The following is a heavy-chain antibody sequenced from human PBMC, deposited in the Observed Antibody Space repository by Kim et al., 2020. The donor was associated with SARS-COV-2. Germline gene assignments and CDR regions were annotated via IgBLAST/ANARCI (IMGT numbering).Heavy chain of an antibody. V-gene: IGHV3-11*04. CDR2: ISSSGGTI. D-gene: IGHD3-10*01. J-gene: IGHJ6*02. CDR3: ARVPHITRPPFDYYYGMDV. Sequence: GGSLRLSCAASGFTFSDYYMSWIRQAPGKGLEWVSYISSSGGTIYYADSVKGRFTISRDNAKNSLYLQMNSLRAEDTAVYYCARVPHITRPPFDYYYGMDVWGQGTTVIVSS. CDR1: GFTFSDYY.